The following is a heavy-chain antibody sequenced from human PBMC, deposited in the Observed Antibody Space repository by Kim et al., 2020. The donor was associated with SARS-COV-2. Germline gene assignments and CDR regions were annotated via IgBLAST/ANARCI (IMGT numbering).Heavy chain of an antibody. CDR2: T. D-gene: IGHD6-13*01. CDR3: AGAVTAAATFDY. Sequence: TIYADSVKGRFTISRDNAKNTLYLQMNSLRAEDTAVYYCAGAVTAAATFDYWGQGTLVTVSS. J-gene: IGHJ4*02. V-gene: IGHV3-74*01.